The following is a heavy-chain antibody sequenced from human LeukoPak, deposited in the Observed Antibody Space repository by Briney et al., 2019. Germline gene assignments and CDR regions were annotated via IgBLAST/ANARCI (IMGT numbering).Heavy chain of an antibody. D-gene: IGHD1-26*01. J-gene: IGHJ4*02. Sequence: SETLSLTCTVSGGSISSSSYYWGWIRQPPGKGLEWIGSIYYSGSTYYNPSLKGRVTISVDTSKNQFSLKLSSVTAADTAVYYCARDHGSYYYFDYWGQGTLVTVSS. CDR3: ARDHGSYYYFDY. V-gene: IGHV4-39*07. CDR2: IYYSGST. CDR1: GGSISSSSYY.